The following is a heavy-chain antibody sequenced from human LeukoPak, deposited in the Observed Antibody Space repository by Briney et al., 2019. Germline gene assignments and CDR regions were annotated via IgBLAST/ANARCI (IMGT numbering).Heavy chain of an antibody. D-gene: IGHD6-19*01. Sequence: GGSLRLSCAASGFTFSSYGMHWVRQAPGKGLEWVAFIRYDGSNKYYADSVKGRFTISRDNSKNTLYLQMNSLRADDTAVYYCAKDGEQWLDPSYFDLWGRGTLVTVSS. CDR3: AKDGEQWLDPSYFDL. CDR1: GFTFSSYG. CDR2: IRYDGSNK. V-gene: IGHV3-30*02. J-gene: IGHJ2*01.